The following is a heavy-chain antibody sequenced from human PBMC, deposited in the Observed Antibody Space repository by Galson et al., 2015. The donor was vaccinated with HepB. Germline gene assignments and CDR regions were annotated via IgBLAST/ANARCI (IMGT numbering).Heavy chain of an antibody. J-gene: IGHJ5*02. CDR1: GYTFTDYY. Sequence: SVKVSCKASGYTFTDYYMNWVRQAPGQGLEWMGWINAKSGGTNYAQKYQGRVTMTRDTSTSTAFLELSRLTSDDTAFYYCASLNSMIVVAWGLGTLVTVSS. CDR3: ASLNSMIVVA. V-gene: IGHV1-2*02. CDR2: INAKSGGT. D-gene: IGHD3-22*01.